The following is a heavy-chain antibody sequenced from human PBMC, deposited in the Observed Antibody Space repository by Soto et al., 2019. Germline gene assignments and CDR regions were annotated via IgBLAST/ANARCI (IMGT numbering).Heavy chain of an antibody. CDR1: GGSIGTDY. V-gene: IGHV4-59*01. CDR2: IYYSGST. CDR3: ARDAGHCSSASCFGSYYYFALDV. Sequence: LSLTCTVSGGSIGTDYWSWIRQPPGKGLEWIGSIYYSGSTNYNPSLKSRVTILVDTSKNQFSLKVSSVTAADTAVYYCARDAGHCSSASCFGSYYYFALDVWGQGTTVTVSS. J-gene: IGHJ6*02. D-gene: IGHD2-2*01.